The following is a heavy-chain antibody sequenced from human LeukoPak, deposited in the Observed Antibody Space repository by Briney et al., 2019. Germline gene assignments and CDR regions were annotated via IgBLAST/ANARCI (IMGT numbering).Heavy chain of an antibody. CDR1: GASITSGAYY. V-gene: IGHV4-31*03. D-gene: IGHD1-14*01. CDR2: IADIATK. Sequence: SETLSLTCSVSGASITSGAYYWSWLRQHPEKGLEWIGYIADIATKFYNPSFKSRVSISMDPSRNLFSLSLTSLTAADTAVYYCARARMGPVPFDSWGQGILVTVSS. J-gene: IGHJ4*02. CDR3: ARARMGPVPFDS.